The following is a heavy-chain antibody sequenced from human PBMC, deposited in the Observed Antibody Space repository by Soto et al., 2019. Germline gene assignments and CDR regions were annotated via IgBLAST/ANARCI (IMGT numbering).Heavy chain of an antibody. V-gene: IGHV3-48*02. CDR1: GFTFSAYS. Sequence: EMQLVESGGGLVQPGESLRLSCAASGFTFSAYSMNWVRQAPGKGLEWISCITASSATIYYADSVKGRFTISRDNAKNSLYLQMNSLREGDTAVYYCARDNGMAGSFDPWGQGTLVTVSS. D-gene: IGHD2-8*01. CDR2: ITASSATI. CDR3: ARDNGMAGSFDP. J-gene: IGHJ5*02.